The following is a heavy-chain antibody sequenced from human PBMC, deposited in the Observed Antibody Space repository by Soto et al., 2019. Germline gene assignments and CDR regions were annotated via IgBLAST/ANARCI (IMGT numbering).Heavy chain of an antibody. V-gene: IGHV1-69*12. Sequence: QVQLMQSGAEVRKPGSSVKVSCKASGGTFSSYAISWVRQAPGQGLEWMGGIIPIFGTSNYAQKFQGRVTITADESMSTAYMELSSLKSEDTAVYYCAKSSVAARPNWLDPWGQGTLVTVSS. CDR2: IIPIFGTS. D-gene: IGHD6-6*01. CDR1: GGTFSSYA. CDR3: AKSSVAARPNWLDP. J-gene: IGHJ5*02.